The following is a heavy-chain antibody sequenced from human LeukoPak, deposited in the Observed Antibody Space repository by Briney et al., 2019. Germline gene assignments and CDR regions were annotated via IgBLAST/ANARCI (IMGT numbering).Heavy chain of an antibody. CDR2: ISSSSSYI. D-gene: IGHD1-26*01. J-gene: IGHJ4*02. Sequence: GGSLRLSCAASGFTFSSYSMNWVRRAPGKGLEWVSSISSSSSYIYYADSVKGRFTISRDNAKNSLYLQMNSLRAEDTAVYYCARDAASGSYWTFDYWGQGTLVTVSS. CDR3: ARDAASGSYWTFDY. CDR1: GFTFSSYS. V-gene: IGHV3-21*01.